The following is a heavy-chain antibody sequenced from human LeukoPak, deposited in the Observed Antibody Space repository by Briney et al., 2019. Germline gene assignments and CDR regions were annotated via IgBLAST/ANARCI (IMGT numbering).Heavy chain of an antibody. CDR2: IWYDGSNK. V-gene: IGHV3-33*06. CDR3: AKGTRHTTTWLCDF. Sequence: GGSLRLSCAASGFTFSSYGMHWVRQAPGKGLEWVAVIWYDGSNKFYADSVKGRFTISRDTSKNTLYLQMNSLRAEDTAVYYCAKGTRHTTTWLCDFWGQGTLVAVSS. J-gene: IGHJ4*02. D-gene: IGHD1-1*01. CDR1: GFTFSSYG.